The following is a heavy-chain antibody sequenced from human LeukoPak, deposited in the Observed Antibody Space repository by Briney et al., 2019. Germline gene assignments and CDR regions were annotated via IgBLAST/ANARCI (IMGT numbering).Heavy chain of an antibody. D-gene: IGHD3-3*01. J-gene: IGHJ6*03. CDR3: ARDGPSYDFWSGYSAGYYYYYMGV. Sequence: TPSETLSLTCTVSGGSISSYYWSWIRQPAGKGLEWIGRIYTSGSTNYNPSLKSRVTMSVDTSKNQFSLKLSSVTAADTAVYYCARDGPSYDFWSGYSAGYYYYYMGVWGKGTTVTVSS. V-gene: IGHV4-4*07. CDR1: GGSISSYY. CDR2: IYTSGST.